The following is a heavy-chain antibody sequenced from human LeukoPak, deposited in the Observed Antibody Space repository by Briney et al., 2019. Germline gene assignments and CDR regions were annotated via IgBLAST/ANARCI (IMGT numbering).Heavy chain of an antibody. J-gene: IGHJ3*02. V-gene: IGHV4-38-2*02. CDR1: GYSISSGYY. CDR3: ARGLIVYYYDNSGSRAFDI. Sequence: PSETLSLTCTVSGYSISSGYYWGWIRQPPGKGLEWIGNIYHSGSTYYNPSLKSRVTISIDTSKNQFSLRLNSVTAADTAVYYCARGLIVYYYDNSGSRAFDIWGQGTMVTVSS. CDR2: IYHSGST. D-gene: IGHD3-22*01.